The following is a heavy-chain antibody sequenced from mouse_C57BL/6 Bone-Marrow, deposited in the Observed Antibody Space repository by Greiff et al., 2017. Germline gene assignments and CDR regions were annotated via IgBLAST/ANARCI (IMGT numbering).Heavy chain of an antibody. J-gene: IGHJ2*01. CDR1: GYSFTDYN. Sequence: EVKLQESGPELVKPGASVKISCKASGYSFTDYNMNWVKQSNGKSLEWIGVINPNYGTTSYNQKFKGKATLTVDQSSSTAYMQLNSLTSEDSAVYYCARQGDYDYDRRYFDYWGQGTTLTVSS. D-gene: IGHD2-4*01. CDR2: INPNYGTT. V-gene: IGHV1-39*01. CDR3: ARQGDYDYDRRYFDY.